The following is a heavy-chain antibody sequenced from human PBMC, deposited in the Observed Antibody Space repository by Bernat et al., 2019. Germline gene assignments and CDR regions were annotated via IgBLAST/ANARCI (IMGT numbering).Heavy chain of an antibody. V-gene: IGHV3-23*01. CDR1: GFTFRTYA. J-gene: IGHJ4*02. D-gene: IGHD2-2*01. CDR2: ISDSGST. CDR3: AQDPCSSISCYFVH. Sequence: EVQLLESGGGLVQPGGSLRISCAASGFTFRTYAMNWVRQAPGKGLEWVSTISDSGSTYYADSVKGRFTISRDNSKNTLSLQMNSLRADDTAVYYCAQDPCSSISCYFVHWGQGTLVTVSS.